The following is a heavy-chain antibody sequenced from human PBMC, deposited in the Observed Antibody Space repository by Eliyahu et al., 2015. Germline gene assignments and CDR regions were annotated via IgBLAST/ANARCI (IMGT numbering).Heavy chain of an antibody. CDR1: GSSLSNARMG. J-gene: IGHJ6*02. Sequence: QVTLKESGPVLVKPTETLTLTCTVSGSSLSNARMGVSWIRQPPGKALEWLAHIFSNDEKSYSTSLKSRLTISKDTSKSQVVLTMTNMDPVDTATYYCARIQYGEYSSGWYVYYGMDVWGQGTTVTVSS. D-gene: IGHD6-19*01. CDR2: IFSNDEK. V-gene: IGHV2-26*01. CDR3: ARIQYGEYSSGWYVYYGMDV.